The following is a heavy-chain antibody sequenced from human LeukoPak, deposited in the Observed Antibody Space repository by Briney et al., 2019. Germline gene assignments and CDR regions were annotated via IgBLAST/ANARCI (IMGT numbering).Heavy chain of an antibody. J-gene: IGHJ4*02. V-gene: IGHV3-21*01. CDR3: ARFALKTPPTD. CDR1: GFSFSTYN. Sequence: PGGSLRLSCAGSGFSFSTYNMNWVRQAPGQRLEWVSSITSGSSYIYYADSVKGRFTISRDNAKNSLFLQMNSLRAEDTAVYYCARFALKTPPTDWGQGTLVTVSS. CDR2: ITSGSSYI.